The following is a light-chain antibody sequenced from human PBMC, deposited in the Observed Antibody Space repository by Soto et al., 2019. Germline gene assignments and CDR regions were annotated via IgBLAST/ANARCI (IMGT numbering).Light chain of an antibody. CDR2: TAS. CDR3: QQYNTYWT. V-gene: IGKV1-5*03. Sequence: DIPMTQSPSTLSASVGDRVTITCRASQSISNWLAWYQQKPGKAPKLLIYTASSLQSGVPSRFSGSGSGTEFTLTINSLQPDDFATYYCQQYNTYWTFGQGTKVEIK. J-gene: IGKJ1*01. CDR1: QSISNW.